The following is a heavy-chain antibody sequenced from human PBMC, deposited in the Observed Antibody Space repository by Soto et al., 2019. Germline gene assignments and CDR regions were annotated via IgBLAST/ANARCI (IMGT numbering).Heavy chain of an antibody. CDR2: IKSDGSEK. D-gene: IGHD6-19*01. CDR3: MTDHGGW. Sequence: EVQLVESGGGLVQPGGSLRLSCGASGFTFYTYWMNWVRQAPGMGLEWVANIKSDGSEKYYVDSVKGRFTISRDNTKNSMYLQMNSLRVKDTAMYHCMTDHGGWWGPGTLVTVSS. V-gene: IGHV3-7*01. J-gene: IGHJ4*02. CDR1: GFTFYTYW.